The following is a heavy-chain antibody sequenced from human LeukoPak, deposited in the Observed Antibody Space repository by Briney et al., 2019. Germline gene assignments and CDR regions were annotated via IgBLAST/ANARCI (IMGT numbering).Heavy chain of an antibody. CDR2: INQDGSQI. D-gene: IGHD6-6*01. J-gene: IGHJ4*02. Sequence: GGSLRLSCAASGFTFSTYWLTWVRQAPGKGLEWVANINQDGSQIYFVGSLKGRFTISRDNAKNSPYLQMNSLRAEDTAVYYCARIGYSSSSLDYWGQGTLVTVSS. CDR3: ARIGYSSSSLDY. CDR1: GFTFSTYW. V-gene: IGHV3-7*01.